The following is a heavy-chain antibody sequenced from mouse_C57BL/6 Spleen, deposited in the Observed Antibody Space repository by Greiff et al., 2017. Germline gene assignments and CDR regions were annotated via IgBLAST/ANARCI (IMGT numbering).Heavy chain of an antibody. J-gene: IGHJ2*01. CDR3: AKWGITTVVAKAY. CDR2: INPNNGGT. CDR1: GYTFTDYY. Sequence: EVQLQQSGPELVKPGASVKISCKASGYTFTDYYMNWVKQSHGKSLEWIGDINPNNGGTSYNQKFKGKATLTVDKSSSTASMKLRRLTSEDSAVYYCAKWGITTVVAKAYWGQGTTVTVSS. V-gene: IGHV1-26*01. D-gene: IGHD1-1*01.